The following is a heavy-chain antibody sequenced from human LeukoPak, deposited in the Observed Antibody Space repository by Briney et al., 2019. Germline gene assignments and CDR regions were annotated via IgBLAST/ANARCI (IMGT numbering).Heavy chain of an antibody. CDR1: GFTFSSYG. CDR3: ARDFTIAAAGSI. J-gene: IGHJ4*02. D-gene: IGHD6-13*01. CDR2: IRYDGSNK. Sequence: GGSLRLSCAASGFTFSSYGMHWVRQAPGKGLEWVAFIRYDGSNKYYADSVKGRFTISRDNAKSSLYLQMNSLRAEDTAVYYCARDFTIAAAGSIWGQGTLVTVSS. V-gene: IGHV3-30*02.